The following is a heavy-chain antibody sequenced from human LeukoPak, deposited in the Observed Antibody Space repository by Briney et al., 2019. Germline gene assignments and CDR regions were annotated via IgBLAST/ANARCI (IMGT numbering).Heavy chain of an antibody. D-gene: IGHD3-10*01. Sequence: PGGSLRLSCVASGFTVSSNYMSWVRQAPGKGLELVSVIYSGGSTYYADSVKGRFTIFRDNSKNTLYLQMNSLRAEDTAVYYCASGSGSYRTPYYYMDVWGTGTTVTVSS. CDR3: ASGSGSYRTPYYYMDV. V-gene: IGHV3-53*01. CDR2: IYSGGST. CDR1: GFTVSSNY. J-gene: IGHJ6*03.